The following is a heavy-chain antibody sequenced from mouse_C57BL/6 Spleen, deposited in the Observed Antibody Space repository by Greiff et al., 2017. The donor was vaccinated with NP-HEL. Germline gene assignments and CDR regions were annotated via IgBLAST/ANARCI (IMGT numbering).Heavy chain of an antibody. D-gene: IGHD3-2*02. CDR2: IYPGDGDT. CDR3: AREDSSGYSYYFDY. CDR1: GYAFSSYW. Sequence: QVQLQQSGAELVKPGASVKISCKASGYAFSSYWMNWMKQRPGKGLEWIGQIYPGDGDTNYNGKFKGKATLTADKSSSTAYMQLSSLTSEDSAVYFCAREDSSGYSYYFDYWGQGTTLTVSS. J-gene: IGHJ2*01. V-gene: IGHV1-80*01.